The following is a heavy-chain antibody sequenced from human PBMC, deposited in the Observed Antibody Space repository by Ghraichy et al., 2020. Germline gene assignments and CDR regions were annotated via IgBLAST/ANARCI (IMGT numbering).Heavy chain of an antibody. Sequence: GESLNISCAASGFTFSSYSMNWVRQAPGKGLEWVSYISSSSSTIYYADSVKGRFTISRDNAKNSLYLQMNSLRDEDTAVYYCARDAPTYYYDSSGYYYNYGMDVWGQGTTVTVSS. J-gene: IGHJ6*02. D-gene: IGHD3-22*01. V-gene: IGHV3-48*02. CDR2: ISSSSSTI. CDR1: GFTFSSYS. CDR3: ARDAPTYYYDSSGYYYNYGMDV.